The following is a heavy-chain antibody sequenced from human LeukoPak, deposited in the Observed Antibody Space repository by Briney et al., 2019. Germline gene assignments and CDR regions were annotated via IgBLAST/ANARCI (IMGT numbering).Heavy chain of an antibody. CDR2: MNPNSGNT. CDR3: ARDAREAGAADDAFDI. V-gene: IGHV1-8*02. Sequence: ASVKVSCKASGYTFTGYYMHWVRQAPGQGLEWMGWMNPNSGNTGYAQKFQGRVTMTRDTSITTVYMELSSLTSEDTAVYYCARDAREAGAADDAFDIWGQGTMVTVSS. CDR1: GYTFTGYY. J-gene: IGHJ3*02. D-gene: IGHD6-13*01.